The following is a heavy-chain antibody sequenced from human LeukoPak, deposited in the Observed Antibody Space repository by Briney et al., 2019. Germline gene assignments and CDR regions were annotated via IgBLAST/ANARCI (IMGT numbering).Heavy chain of an antibody. CDR1: GFTFSSYA. J-gene: IGHJ6*03. D-gene: IGHD3-10*01. Sequence: GGSLRLSCAASGFTFSSYAMSWVRQAPGKGLEWVSAISGSGGSTYYADSVKGRFTISRDDSKNTAYLQMNSLKTEDTAVYYCTRVSFYYGSMDVWGKGTTVTISS. V-gene: IGHV3-23*01. CDR2: ISGSGGST. CDR3: TRVSFYYGSMDV.